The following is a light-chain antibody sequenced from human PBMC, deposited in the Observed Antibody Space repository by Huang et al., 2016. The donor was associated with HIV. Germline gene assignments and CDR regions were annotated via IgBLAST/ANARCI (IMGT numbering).Light chain of an antibody. Sequence: EIVLTQSPGTLSLSLGDRATLSCRASQSCSSSDLAWYRQKPGQAPRLLIYATSRRATGIPDRFRGSASGTDFTLTSGRLGPEDLAVYYCQQCGSSPWTCGQGTKVEIQ. CDR2: ATS. J-gene: IGKJ1*01. V-gene: IGKV3-20*01. CDR3: QQCGSSPWT. CDR1: QSCSSSD.